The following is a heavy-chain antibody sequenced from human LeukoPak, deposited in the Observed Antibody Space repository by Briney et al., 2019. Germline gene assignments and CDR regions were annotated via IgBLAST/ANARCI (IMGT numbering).Heavy chain of an antibody. Sequence: GASVKVSCKASGYTFTSYYMHWVRQAPGQGLEWMGWINPNSGGTNYAQKFQGRVTMTRDTSISTAYMELSRLRSDDTAVYYCARRSSGIAAASDVWGKGTTVTVSS. D-gene: IGHD6-13*01. CDR1: GYTFTSYY. CDR2: INPNSGGT. J-gene: IGHJ6*04. CDR3: ARRSSGIAAASDV. V-gene: IGHV1-2*02.